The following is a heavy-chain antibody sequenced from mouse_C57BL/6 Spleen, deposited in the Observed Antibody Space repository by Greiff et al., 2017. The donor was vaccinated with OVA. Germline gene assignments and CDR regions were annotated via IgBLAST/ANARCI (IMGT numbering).Heavy chain of an antibody. CDR1: GFTFSDYG. CDR2: ISRCSSTI. V-gene: IGHV5-17*01. D-gene: IGHD2-3*01. Sequence: EVQLQQSGGGLVKPGGSLKLSCAASGFTFSDYGMHWVRQAPEQGLEWVAYISRCSSTIYYADTFKGRFTIPRDNAKNTLFLQMTSLRSEDAAMYYCARRRDGYIPYAMDYWGQGTSVTVSS. J-gene: IGHJ4*01. CDR3: ARRRDGYIPYAMDY.